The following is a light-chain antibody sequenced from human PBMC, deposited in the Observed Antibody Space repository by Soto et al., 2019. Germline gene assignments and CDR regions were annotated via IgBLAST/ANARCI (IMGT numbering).Light chain of an antibody. V-gene: IGLV2-14*01. CDR2: EVT. CDR3: SSFTSTSTRI. CDR1: SSDIGSHDY. J-gene: IGLJ1*01. Sequence: QSVLTQPASVSGSPGQSITISCTGTSSDIGSHDYVSWYQQHPGKAPNLIIYEVTDRPSGVSNRFSGSKSGNTASLTISGLQAEDEADYYCSSFTSTSTRIFGSGTRSPS.